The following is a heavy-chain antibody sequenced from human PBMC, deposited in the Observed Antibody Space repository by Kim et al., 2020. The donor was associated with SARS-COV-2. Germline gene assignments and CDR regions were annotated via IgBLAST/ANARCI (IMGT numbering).Heavy chain of an antibody. CDR2: ISYDGSNK. D-gene: IGHD3-10*01. CDR1: GFTFSSYA. V-gene: IGHV3-30-3*01. Sequence: GGSLRLSCAASGFTFSSYAMHWVRQAPGKGLEWVAVISYDGSNKYYADSVKGRFTISRDNSKNTLYLQMNSLRAEDTAVYYCARAYRRGFGGSGMDVWGQGTTVTVSS. CDR3: ARAYRRGFGGSGMDV. J-gene: IGHJ6*02.